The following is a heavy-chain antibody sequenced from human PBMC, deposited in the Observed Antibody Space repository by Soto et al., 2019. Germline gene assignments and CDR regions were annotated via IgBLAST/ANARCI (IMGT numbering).Heavy chain of an antibody. Sequence: SETLSLTCTVSGDSISSYNYYWGWIRQPPGKGLEWIGSIYYSGNTYYNPSLKSRVTISVDTSKNQFSLKLSSVTAADTAVYYCARHRGPVAAADHFDYWGQGTLVTVSS. V-gene: IGHV4-39*01. D-gene: IGHD2-15*01. CDR3: ARHRGPVAAADHFDY. CDR2: IYYSGNT. J-gene: IGHJ4*02. CDR1: GDSISSYNYY.